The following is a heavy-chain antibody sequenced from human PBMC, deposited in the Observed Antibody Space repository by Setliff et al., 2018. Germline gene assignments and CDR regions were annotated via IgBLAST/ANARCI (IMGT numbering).Heavy chain of an antibody. D-gene: IGHD1-1*01. J-gene: IGHJ5*02. CDR3: ARLGRERSTFAWLDA. CDR2: IDPGDSYA. CDR1: GYNFANHW. Sequence: PGESLQISCQASGYNFANHWIAWVRLMPGKGLEYMGRIDPGDSYADYSPSFEGLVTISADKSRTTVYLQWTSLQASDTALYLCARLGRERSTFAWLDAWGQGTQVTVSS. V-gene: IGHV5-10-1*01.